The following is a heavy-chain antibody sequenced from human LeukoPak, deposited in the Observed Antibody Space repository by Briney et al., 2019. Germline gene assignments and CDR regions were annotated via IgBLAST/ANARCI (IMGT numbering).Heavy chain of an antibody. V-gene: IGHV3-23*01. CDR3: ARLRYYAMDV. Sequence: GGSLRLSCAASGFTFSSFALSWVRQAPGKGLEWVSGISGTGRNPYYADSVKGRFTISRDNAKNSLYLQMNSLRAEDTAVYYCARLRYYAMDVWGQGTTVTASS. J-gene: IGHJ6*02. CDR2: ISGTGRNP. CDR1: GFTFSSFA.